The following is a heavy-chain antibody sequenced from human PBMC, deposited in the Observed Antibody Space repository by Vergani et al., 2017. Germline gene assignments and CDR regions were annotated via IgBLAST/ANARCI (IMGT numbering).Heavy chain of an antibody. D-gene: IGHD1-26*01. V-gene: IGHV1-3*01. Sequence: QVQLVQSGAEVKKPGASVKVSCKASGYTFTGYYMHWVRQAPGQRLEWMGWINAGNGNTKYSQKFQGRVTITRDTSASTAYMELSSLRSEDTAVYYCAKNGSPSRDAFDIWGQGTMVTVSS. CDR2: INAGNGNT. CDR3: AKNGSPSRDAFDI. J-gene: IGHJ3*02. CDR1: GYTFTGYY.